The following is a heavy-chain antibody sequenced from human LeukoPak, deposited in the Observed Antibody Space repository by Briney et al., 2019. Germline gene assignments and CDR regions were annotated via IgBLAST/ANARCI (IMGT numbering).Heavy chain of an antibody. V-gene: IGHV4-59*01. J-gene: IGHJ6*03. CDR3: ARTYSSSSDYYYYYYMDV. CDR2: IYYSGST. CDR1: GGSISSYY. D-gene: IGHD6-6*01. Sequence: SETLSLTCTVSGGSISSYYWSWIRQPPGKGLEWIGYIYYSGSTNYNPSLKSRVTISVDTSKNQFSLKLSSVTAADTAVYYCARTYSSSSDYYYYYYMDVRGKGTTVTVSS.